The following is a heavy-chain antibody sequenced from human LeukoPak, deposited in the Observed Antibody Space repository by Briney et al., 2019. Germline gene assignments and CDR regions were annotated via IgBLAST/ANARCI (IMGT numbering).Heavy chain of an antibody. Sequence: SETLSLTCTVSGGSIDSSSYYWDWIRQPPGKGLEWFGNIYYSGTTFYTSSLKSRVTISTDMSKNQFSLRLTSVTAADTAVYYCARQRADYFYHYMDVWGKGTTVIVSS. CDR1: GGSIDSSSYY. V-gene: IGHV4-39*01. CDR3: ARQRADYFYHYMDV. J-gene: IGHJ6*03. CDR2: IYYSGTT.